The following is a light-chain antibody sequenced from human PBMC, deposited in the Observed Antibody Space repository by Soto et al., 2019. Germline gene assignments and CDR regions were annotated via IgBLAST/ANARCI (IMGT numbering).Light chain of an antibody. CDR2: AAS. J-gene: IGKJ1*01. CDR1: QSIGNH. V-gene: IGKV1-39*01. Sequence: DIQMTQSPSSLSASLEDRVIITCRASQSIGNHLNWYQQKPGKAPKLLIFAASRLQSGVPSRFSGSRSGPDFTPTISSLQPEDFATYYCQQSYSSPPTFGQGTKVDIK. CDR3: QQSYSSPPT.